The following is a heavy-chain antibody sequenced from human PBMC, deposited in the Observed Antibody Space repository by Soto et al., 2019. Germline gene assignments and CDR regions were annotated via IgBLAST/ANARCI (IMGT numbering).Heavy chain of an antibody. CDR1: GGSISSGDYY. V-gene: IGHV4-30-4*01. CDR2: IYYTGST. J-gene: IGHJ4*02. CDR3: ARGWKWDYDILTGIDY. D-gene: IGHD3-9*01. Sequence: QVQLQESGPGLVKPSQTLSLTCTVSGGSISSGDYYWSWIRQPPGKGLEWIGYIYYTGSTYSNPSLESRVTISVETYTNQFSLRLSSVTAADTAVDYCARGWKWDYDILTGIDYWGQGTLVTVSS.